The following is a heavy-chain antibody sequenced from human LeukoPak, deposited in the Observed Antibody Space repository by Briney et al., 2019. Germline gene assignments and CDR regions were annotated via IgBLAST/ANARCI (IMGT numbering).Heavy chain of an antibody. CDR1: GFTLRSHS. J-gene: IGHJ4*02. V-gene: IGHV3-21*06. CDR2: IDTSSSYM. D-gene: IGHD3-3*01. Sequence: PGGSLRLSCAASGFTLRSHSMHSVRQAPGKGLEWVAFIDTSSSYMAYADSVKGRFTISRDNGNNSLFLQMKSLRAGDTAVYYCARPWRSGFFDYWGQGTLVTVSS. CDR3: ARPWRSGFFDY.